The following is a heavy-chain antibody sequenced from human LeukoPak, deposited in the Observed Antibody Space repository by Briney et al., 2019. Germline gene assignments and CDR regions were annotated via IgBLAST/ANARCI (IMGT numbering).Heavy chain of an antibody. Sequence: SETLSLTCTVSGGSISSSSCYWAWIRQPPGKGLEWIGSIYYSGTTYYNPSLKSRVTISGDTSKNQFSLKLSSVTAADTAVHYCARHQRDYGDYVPRYMDVWGKGTTLTVSS. V-gene: IGHV4-39*01. CDR3: ARHQRDYGDYVPRYMDV. CDR1: GGSISSSSCY. CDR2: IYYSGTT. J-gene: IGHJ6*03. D-gene: IGHD4-17*01.